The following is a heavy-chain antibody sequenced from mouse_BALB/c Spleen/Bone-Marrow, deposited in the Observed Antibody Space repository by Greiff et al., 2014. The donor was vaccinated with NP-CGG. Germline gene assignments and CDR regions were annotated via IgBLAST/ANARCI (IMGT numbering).Heavy chain of an antibody. CDR1: GFNIKDTY. CDR2: IDPANGNT. D-gene: IGHD2-2*01. CDR3: ASYVYGYYFDY. V-gene: IGHV14-3*02. Sequence: VKLVESGAELVKPGASVKLSCTASGFNIKDTYMHWVKQRPEQGLEWIGRIDPANGNTKYDPKFQGKATITADTSSNTAYLQLSSLTSEDTAVYYCASYVYGYYFDYWGQGTPLTVSS. J-gene: IGHJ2*01.